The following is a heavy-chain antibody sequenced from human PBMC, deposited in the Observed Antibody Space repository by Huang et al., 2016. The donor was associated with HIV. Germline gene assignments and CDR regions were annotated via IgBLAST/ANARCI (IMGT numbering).Heavy chain of an antibody. J-gene: IGHJ6*03. V-gene: IGHV4-34*01. CDR2: INHSEST. CDR3: ARGQGGYYYYYMDV. CDR1: GGSFSGYY. Sequence: QVQLQQWGAGLLRPSETLSLTCAVYGGSFSGYYGTWIRQPPGKGLEWVGEINHSESTNYNPSLKSRVPISVDTSRNQFSLTLTSVIAADTAVYYCARGQGGYYYYYMDVWGKGTTVTVSS.